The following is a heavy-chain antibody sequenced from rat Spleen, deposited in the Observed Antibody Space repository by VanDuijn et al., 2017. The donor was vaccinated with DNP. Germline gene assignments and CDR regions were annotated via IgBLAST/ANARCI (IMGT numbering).Heavy chain of an antibody. D-gene: IGHD1-6*01. CDR1: GYSITGNY. CDR2: INYSGST. CDR3: ARAVSTTDYSLNWYFDF. Sequence: EVQLQESGPGLVKPSQSLSLTCSVTGYSITGNYWAWIRKFPGNKMEWMGYINYSGSTGFNPSLKSRISITRYTSKNQFFLQLNSVTTEDTATYYCARAVSTTDYSLNWYFDFWGPGTMVTVSS. J-gene: IGHJ1*01. V-gene: IGHV3-1*01.